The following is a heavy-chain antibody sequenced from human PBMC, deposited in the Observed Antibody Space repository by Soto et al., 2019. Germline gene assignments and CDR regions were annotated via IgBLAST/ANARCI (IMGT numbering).Heavy chain of an antibody. CDR1: GFTFSSYA. V-gene: IGHV3-23*01. Sequence: GSLRLSCAASGFTFSSYAMSWVRQAPGKGLEWVSAISGSGGSTYYADSVKGRFTISRDNSKNTLYLQMNSLRAEDTAVYYCAKAQSIMITFGGAYNWFDPWGQGTLVTVSS. D-gene: IGHD3-16*01. J-gene: IGHJ5*02. CDR2: ISGSGGST. CDR3: AKAQSIMITFGGAYNWFDP.